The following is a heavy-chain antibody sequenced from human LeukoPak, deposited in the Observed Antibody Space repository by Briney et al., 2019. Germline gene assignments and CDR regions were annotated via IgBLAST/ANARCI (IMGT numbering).Heavy chain of an antibody. Sequence: SETLSLTCTVSGGSISTSSYHWGWFRQPPGKALECIVTIYYSGKTYYNPSLNSRVTISIHTSKNEFSLKLSSVTAADRAVYYCARSGPPAGRPDAFDIWGQGTMATVSS. V-gene: IGHV4-39*07. J-gene: IGHJ3*02. CDR3: ARSGPPAGRPDAFDI. D-gene: IGHD2-2*01. CDR2: IYYSGKT. CDR1: GGSISTSSYH.